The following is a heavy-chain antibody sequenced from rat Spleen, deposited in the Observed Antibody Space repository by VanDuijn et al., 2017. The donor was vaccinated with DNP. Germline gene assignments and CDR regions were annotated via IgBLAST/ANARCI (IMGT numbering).Heavy chain of an antibody. V-gene: IGHV5-46*01. CDR2: ISNTGDST. CDR3: ATSSYFGYDYGFAY. D-gene: IGHD1-7*01. Sequence: EVQLVESGGGSVQPGRSMKLSCAASGFTFSSFPMAWVRQAPTKGLDWVATISNTGDSTYYRDSVRGRFTISRDNGESSLYLQMDSLRSEDTATYYCATSSYFGYDYGFAYWGQGTLVTVSS. CDR1: GFTFSSFP. J-gene: IGHJ3*01.